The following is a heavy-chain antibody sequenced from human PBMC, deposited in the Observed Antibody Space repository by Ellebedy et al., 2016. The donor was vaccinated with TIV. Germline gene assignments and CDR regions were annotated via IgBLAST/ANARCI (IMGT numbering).Heavy chain of an antibody. CDR1: GFIFSSYA. Sequence: GGSLRLSXAASGFIFSSYAMHWVRQAPGKGLEWVALISYDGSNNYVADSVKGRFTISRDNSNNTLYLQMNSLRAEDTAVYYCSKANTFPDFGMDVWGHGTTITVSS. D-gene: IGHD3-3*01. V-gene: IGHV3-30*18. CDR3: SKANTFPDFGMDV. CDR2: ISYDGSNN. J-gene: IGHJ6*02.